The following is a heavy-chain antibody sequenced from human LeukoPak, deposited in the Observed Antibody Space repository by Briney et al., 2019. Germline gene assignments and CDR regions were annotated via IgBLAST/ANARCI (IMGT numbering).Heavy chain of an antibody. CDR3: VRVSHDYGDYGGMDV. V-gene: IGHV3-53*01. J-gene: IGHJ6*02. D-gene: IGHD4-17*01. CDR2: IYSGGST. CDR1: GFTVSSNY. Sequence: GGSLRLSCAASGFTVSSNYMSWVRQAPGKGLEWVSVIYSGGSTYYADSVKGRFTISRDNSKDTLYLQMNSLRAEDTAVYYCVRVSHDYGDYGGMDVWGQGTTVTVSS.